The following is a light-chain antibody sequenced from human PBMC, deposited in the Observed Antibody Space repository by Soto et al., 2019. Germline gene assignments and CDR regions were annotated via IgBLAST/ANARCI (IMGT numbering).Light chain of an antibody. Sequence: SYELTQPPSVSVAPGKTARITCVGNNVRSKSVNWYQQKPGQAPVLVIYYDSDRPSGIPERFSGSNSGNTATLTISRVEARDEADYYCQVWDSSSDHVVFGGGTKLTVL. J-gene: IGLJ2*01. CDR1: NVRSKS. V-gene: IGLV3-21*04. CDR2: YDS. CDR3: QVWDSSSDHVV.